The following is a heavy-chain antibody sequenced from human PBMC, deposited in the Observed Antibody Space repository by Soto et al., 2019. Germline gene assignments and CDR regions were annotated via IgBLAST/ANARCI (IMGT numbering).Heavy chain of an antibody. CDR1: GFTFDDYA. V-gene: IGHV3-9*01. J-gene: IGHJ6*02. D-gene: IGHD6-19*01. Sequence: EVQLVESGGGLVQPGRSLRLSCAASGFTFDDYAMHWVRQAPGKGLEWVSGISWNSGSIGYADSVKGRFTISRDNAKNSLYLQMNSLRAEDTALYYCAKGLRWLVLGMDVWGQGTTVTVSS. CDR2: ISWNSGSI. CDR3: AKGLRWLVLGMDV.